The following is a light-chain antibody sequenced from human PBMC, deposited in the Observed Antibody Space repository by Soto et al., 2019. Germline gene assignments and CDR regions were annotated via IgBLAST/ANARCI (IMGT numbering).Light chain of an antibody. CDR2: IAS. Sequence: EIVLTQSPGTLSLFPGERATLSCRATQSVNSDYLAWYQQKPGQAPRLLIYIASRRATGILDRFSGSGSGTDFTLTINSLEPEDFSVYYCQQYGTSPWTFGQGTKVEIK. CDR1: QSVNSDY. V-gene: IGKV3-20*01. CDR3: QQYGTSPWT. J-gene: IGKJ1*01.